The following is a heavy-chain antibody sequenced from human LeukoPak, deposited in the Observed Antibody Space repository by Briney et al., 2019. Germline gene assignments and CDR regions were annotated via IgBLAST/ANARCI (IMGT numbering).Heavy chain of an antibody. Sequence: PEGSLRLSCAVSGFPFSSHDMSWVRQAPGKGLEWVSYIGLSSTTIYYADSVKGRFTISRDNAKNSVYLQMNSLRVEDTAIYYCARGYGSGIFYSWGQGALVTVSS. J-gene: IGHJ5*01. D-gene: IGHD3-10*01. CDR3: ARGYGSGIFYS. CDR2: IGLSSTTI. V-gene: IGHV3-48*03. CDR1: GFPFSSHD.